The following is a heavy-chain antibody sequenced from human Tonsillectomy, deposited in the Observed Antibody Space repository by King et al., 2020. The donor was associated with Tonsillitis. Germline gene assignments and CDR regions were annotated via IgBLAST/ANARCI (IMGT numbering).Heavy chain of an antibody. V-gene: IGHV3-64D*06. CDR2: SSSNVDST. J-gene: IGHJ4*02. Sequence: MQWVRQAPGKGLEYVAASSSNVDSTYNADSVKGRFTISRDNYKNTLYLQMSSLRAKDTGVYYCVKCLSGDYWGQGTLVTVSS. D-gene: IGHD5/OR15-5a*01. CDR3: VKCLSGDY.